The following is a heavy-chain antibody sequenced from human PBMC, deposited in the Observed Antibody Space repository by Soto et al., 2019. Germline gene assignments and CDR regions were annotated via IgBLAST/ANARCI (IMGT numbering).Heavy chain of an antibody. CDR1: GYTFADYY. J-gene: IGHJ4*02. CDR2: INPNSGGT. V-gene: IGHV1-2*02. Sequence: QVQLVQSGAAVKKPGASVKVSCKASGYTFADYYVHWVRQAPGQGLEWMGWINPNSGGTKSAQKFQVRVTMTRDTSISTAYMELSRLRSDDTAVYYCARRKGDYYDSSGYHYYFDYWGQGTLVTVSS. D-gene: IGHD3-22*01. CDR3: ARRKGDYYDSSGYHYYFDY.